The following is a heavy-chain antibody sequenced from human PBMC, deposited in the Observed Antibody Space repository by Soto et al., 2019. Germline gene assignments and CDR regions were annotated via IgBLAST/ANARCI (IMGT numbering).Heavy chain of an antibody. CDR2: IIPIFGTA. CDR1: GGAFSSYA. J-gene: IGHJ5*02. Sequence: SVKVSCRASGGAFSSYAISWVRQAPGQGLEWMGGIIPIFGTANYAQKFQGRVTITADESTSTAYMELSSLRSEDTAVYSCATHLAPCSSTSCYNRWFEPWGQGTMVKVSS. V-gene: IGHV1-69*13. D-gene: IGHD2-2*02. CDR3: ATHLAPCSSTSCYNRWFEP.